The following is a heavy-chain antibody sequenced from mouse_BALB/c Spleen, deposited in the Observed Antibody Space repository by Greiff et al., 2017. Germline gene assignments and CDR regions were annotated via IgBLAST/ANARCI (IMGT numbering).Heavy chain of an antibody. CDR3: ARGDDGYYPRYFDV. V-gene: IGHV5-12-2*01. J-gene: IGHJ1*01. Sequence: EVKVVESGGGLVQPGGSLKLSCAASGFTFSSYTMSWVRQTPEKRLEWVAYISNGGGSTYYPDTVKGRFTISRDNAKNTLYLQMSSLKSEDTAMYYCARGDDGYYPRYFDVWGAGTTVTVSS. D-gene: IGHD2-3*01. CDR1: GFTFSSYT. CDR2: ISNGGGST.